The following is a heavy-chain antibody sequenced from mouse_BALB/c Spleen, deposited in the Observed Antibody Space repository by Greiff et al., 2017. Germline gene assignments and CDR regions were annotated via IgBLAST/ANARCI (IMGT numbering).Heavy chain of an antibody. Sequence: EVKVVESGGGLVKLGGSLKLSCAASGFTFSSYYMSWVRQTPEKRLELVAAINSNGGSTYYPDTVKGRFTISRDNAKNTLYLQMSSLKSEDTALYYCARKTTVVPYWYFDVWGAGTTVTVSS. J-gene: IGHJ1*01. CDR3: ARKTTVVPYWYFDV. CDR1: GFTFSSYY. CDR2: INSNGGST. D-gene: IGHD1-1*01. V-gene: IGHV5-6-2*01.